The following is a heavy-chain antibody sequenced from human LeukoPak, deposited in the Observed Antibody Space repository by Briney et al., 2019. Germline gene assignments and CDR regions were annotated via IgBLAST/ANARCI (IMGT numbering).Heavy chain of an antibody. CDR3: GRRNYDSSGYASFDY. J-gene: IGHJ4*02. CDR1: GGSISSSSYY. CDR2: IYYSGST. Sequence: SETLSLTCTVSGGSISSSSYYWGWIRQPPGKGLEWIGSIYYSGSTYYNPSLKSRVTISVDTSKNQFSLKLSSVTAADTAVYYCGRRNYDSSGYASFDYWGQGTLVTVSS. V-gene: IGHV4-39*01. D-gene: IGHD3-22*01.